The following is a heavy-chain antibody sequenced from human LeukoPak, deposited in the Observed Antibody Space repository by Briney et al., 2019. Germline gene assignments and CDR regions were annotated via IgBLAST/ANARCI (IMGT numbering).Heavy chain of an antibody. CDR3: ARDSRLYAFDI. J-gene: IGHJ3*02. Sequence: SQTLSLTCTVSDGSISSGGYYWSWIRQHPGKGLEWIMYIYYSGSTYYNPSLKSRVTISVDTSKNQFSLKLSYVTAADTAVYYCARDSRLYAFDIWGQGTMVTVSS. CDR2: IYYSGST. V-gene: IGHV4-31*03. CDR1: DGSISSGGYY.